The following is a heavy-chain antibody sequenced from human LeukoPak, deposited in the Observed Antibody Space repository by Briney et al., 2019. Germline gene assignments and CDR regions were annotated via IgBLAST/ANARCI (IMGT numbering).Heavy chain of an antibody. J-gene: IGHJ3*02. CDR3: ARDKGHAFDI. CDR2: ISGGGTNI. Sequence: GGPLRLSWAAPGFTFSSYWRHGFGQAPGKGLLWVSRISGGGTNIDYEDSVKGRFTISRDNAKNTLYLQMNSLRAEDTAVYYCARDKGHAFDIWGQGTMITVSS. V-gene: IGHV3-74*01. CDR1: GFTFSSYW.